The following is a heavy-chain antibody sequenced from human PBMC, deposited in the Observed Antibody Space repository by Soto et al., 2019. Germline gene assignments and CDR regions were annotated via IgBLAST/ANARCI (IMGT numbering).Heavy chain of an antibody. Sequence: GGSLRLSCAASGFTFSSYAMSWVRQAPGKGLEWVSAISGSGGSTYYADSVKGRFTISRDNSKNTLYLQMNSLRAEDTAVYYCTLDILTGYYTGTRGSPFDYWGQGTLVTVSS. CDR3: TLDILTGYYTGTRGSPFDY. D-gene: IGHD3-9*01. V-gene: IGHV3-23*01. CDR1: GFTFSSYA. J-gene: IGHJ4*02. CDR2: ISGSGGST.